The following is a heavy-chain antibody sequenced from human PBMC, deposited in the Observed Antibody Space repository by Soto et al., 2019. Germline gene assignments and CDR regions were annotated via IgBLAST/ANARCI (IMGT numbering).Heavy chain of an antibody. D-gene: IGHD1-26*01. J-gene: IGHJ6*02. V-gene: IGHV1-2*02. Sequence: AASVKVSCKASGYTFTGYYVHWLRQSAGQGLEWMGWINPNSGDTYLAQRFQGRVTMNRDTSIGTAYMELRGLTSDDTAEYYCAKGGAIVAAGTRVYLYNAMDVWGQGTTVTVSS. CDR2: INPNSGDT. CDR3: AKGGAIVAAGTRVYLYNAMDV. CDR1: GYTFTGYY.